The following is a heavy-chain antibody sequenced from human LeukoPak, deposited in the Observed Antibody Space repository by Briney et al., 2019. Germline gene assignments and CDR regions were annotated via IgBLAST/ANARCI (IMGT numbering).Heavy chain of an antibody. D-gene: IGHD3-16*02. Sequence: SETLSLTCSVSGDSISIYYWSWIRQPPGKGLEWIGYIYNSGSTNYNPSLKSRVTISVDTSKNQISLKLTSVTAADTAVYYCARLPFLSGDDSWGQGTPVTVSS. CDR1: GDSISIYY. J-gene: IGHJ4*02. CDR2: IYNSGST. V-gene: IGHV4-59*12. CDR3: ARLPFLSGDDS.